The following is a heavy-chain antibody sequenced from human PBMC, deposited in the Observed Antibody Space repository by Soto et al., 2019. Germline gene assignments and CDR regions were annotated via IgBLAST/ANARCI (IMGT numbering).Heavy chain of an antibody. CDR1: GGTFSSYA. V-gene: IGHV1-69*04. Sequence: SVKVSCKASGGTFSSYAISWVRQGPGHGLEWMGRIIPILGIANYAQKFQGRVTITADKSTSTAYMELSSLRSEDTAVYYCASSYYDILTGQYDAFDIWGQGTMVTVS. CDR2: IIPILGIA. D-gene: IGHD3-9*01. J-gene: IGHJ3*02. CDR3: ASSYYDILTGQYDAFDI.